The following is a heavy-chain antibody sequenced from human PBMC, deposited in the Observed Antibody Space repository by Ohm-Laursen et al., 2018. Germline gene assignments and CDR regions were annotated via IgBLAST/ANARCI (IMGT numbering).Heavy chain of an antibody. Sequence: SLRLSCTASGFTFSSYWMHWVRQAPGKGLEWVSVIYSGGSTYYADSVKGRFTISRDNSKNTLYLQMNSLRAEDTAVYYCARGGYDYWGQGTLVTVSS. CDR1: GFTFSSYW. CDR2: IYSGGST. J-gene: IGHJ4*02. D-gene: IGHD5-18*01. V-gene: IGHV3-53*01. CDR3: ARGGYDY.